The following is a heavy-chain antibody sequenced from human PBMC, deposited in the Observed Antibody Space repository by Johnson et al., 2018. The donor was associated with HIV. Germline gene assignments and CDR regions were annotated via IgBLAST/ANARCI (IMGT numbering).Heavy chain of an antibody. J-gene: IGHJ3*02. CDR3: AKGEQVWSVASAFDI. V-gene: IGHV3-23*04. Sequence: VQLVESGGGVDQPGRSLRLSCAASGFTFSSYAMSWVRQAPGKGLEWVSAISDGGTNTYYADSVKGRFTISRDNSKSTLYLQMNSLRAEDTAIYYCAKGEQVWSVASAFDIWGQGTTVIVSS. CDR1: GFTFSSYA. D-gene: IGHD5-18*01. CDR2: ISDGGTNT.